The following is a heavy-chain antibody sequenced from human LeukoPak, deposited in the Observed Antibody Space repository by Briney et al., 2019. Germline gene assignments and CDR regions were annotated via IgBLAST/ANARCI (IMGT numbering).Heavy chain of an antibody. D-gene: IGHD3-10*01. CDR2: IYYSGST. J-gene: IGHJ5*02. CDR1: GGSISSYY. V-gene: IGHV4-59*12. Sequence: SETLSLTCTVSGGSISSYYWSWIRQPPGKGLEWIGYIYYSGSTNYNPSLKSRVTMSVDTSKNQFSLKLSSVTAADTAVYYCARVKRVTMVRGVIHHNWFDPWGQGTLVTVSS. CDR3: ARVKRVTMVRGVIHHNWFDP.